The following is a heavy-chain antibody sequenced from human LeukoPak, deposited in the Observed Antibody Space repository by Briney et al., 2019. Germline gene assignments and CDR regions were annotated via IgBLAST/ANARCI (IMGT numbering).Heavy chain of an antibody. J-gene: IGHJ4*02. CDR3: ARDDWGPGDY. D-gene: IGHD3-9*01. V-gene: IGHV3-7*01. Sequence: PGGSLRLSCATSGYTSSRHWMSWVRQAPGRGLEWVANINLDGREKYYVDSVKGRFTISRDNAQNSLYLQMNSLRGEDTAVYYCARDDWGPGDYWGQGTLVTVSS. CDR1: GYTSSRHW. CDR2: INLDGREK.